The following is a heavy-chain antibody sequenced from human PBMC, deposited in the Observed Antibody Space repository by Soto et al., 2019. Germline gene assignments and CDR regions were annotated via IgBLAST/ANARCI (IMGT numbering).Heavy chain of an antibody. J-gene: IGHJ5*02. CDR3: ASYTGSYFPVGHDR. V-gene: IGHV3-7*01. D-gene: IGHD1-26*01. CDR1: GFTFSSFW. Sequence: EAQLVESGGGLVQPGGSLRLSCVASGFTFSSFWMSWVRQAPGGGLEWVANIKQDGSEIHYLESVKGRFTIFRDNARKSLYLQMTSLGVVDTAVYFCASYTGSYFPVGHDRWGQGTLVTVSS. CDR2: IKQDGSEI.